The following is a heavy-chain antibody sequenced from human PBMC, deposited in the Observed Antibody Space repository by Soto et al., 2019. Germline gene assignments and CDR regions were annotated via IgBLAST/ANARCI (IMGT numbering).Heavy chain of an antibody. D-gene: IGHD4-17*01. J-gene: IGHJ4*02. CDR2: ISSSSSTI. CDR3: ARDADFVRRSMTTVTTYGDY. Sequence: GGSLRLSCAASGFTFSSYSMNWVRQAPGKGLEWVSYISSSSSTIYYADSVKGRFTISRDNAKNSLYLQMNSLRDEETAVYYCARDADFVRRSMTTVTTYGDYWGQGTLVTVSS. V-gene: IGHV3-48*02. CDR1: GFTFSSYS.